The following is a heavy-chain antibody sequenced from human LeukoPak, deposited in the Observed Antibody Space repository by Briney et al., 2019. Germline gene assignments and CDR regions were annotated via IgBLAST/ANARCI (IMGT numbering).Heavy chain of an antibody. V-gene: IGHV1-8*02. CDR3: ATFTLYYYGSGSPPLGGY. J-gene: IGHJ4*02. CDR2: MNPNSGNT. D-gene: IGHD3-10*01. Sequence: ASVKVSCKASGGTFSSYAISWVRQAPGQGLEWMGWMNPNSGNTGYAQKFQGRVTMTRNTSISTAYMELSNLRSEDTAVYYCATFTLYYYGSGSPPLGGYWGQGTLVTVSS. CDR1: GGTFSSYA.